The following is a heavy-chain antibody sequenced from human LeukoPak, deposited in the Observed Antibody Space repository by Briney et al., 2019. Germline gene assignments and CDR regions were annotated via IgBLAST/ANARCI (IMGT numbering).Heavy chain of an antibody. V-gene: IGHV1-69*04. CDR3: AREKGGYYYDSSGYLFDY. CDR2: IIPILGIA. J-gene: IGHJ4*02. CDR1: GGTFSSYA. Sequence: GASMKVSCKASGGTFSSYAISWVRQAPGQGLEWMGRIIPILGIANYAQKFQGRVTITADKSTSTAYMELSSLRSEDTAVYYCAREKGGYYYDSSGYLFDYWGQGTLVTVSS. D-gene: IGHD3-22*01.